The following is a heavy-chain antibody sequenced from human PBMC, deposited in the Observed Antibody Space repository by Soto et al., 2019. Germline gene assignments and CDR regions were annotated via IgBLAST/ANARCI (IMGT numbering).Heavy chain of an antibody. CDR1: GFTFSSYA. Sequence: EVQLLESGGGLVQPGGSLRLSCAASGFTFSSYAMSWVRQAPGKGLEWVSAISGSGGSTYYADSVKGRFTISRDNSKNTLYLQMNSLRAEDTAVYYCAKVSRYYYVSSGYIDYWGQGTLVTVSS. CDR2: ISGSGGST. CDR3: AKVSRYYYVSSGYIDY. D-gene: IGHD3-22*01. J-gene: IGHJ4*02. V-gene: IGHV3-23*01.